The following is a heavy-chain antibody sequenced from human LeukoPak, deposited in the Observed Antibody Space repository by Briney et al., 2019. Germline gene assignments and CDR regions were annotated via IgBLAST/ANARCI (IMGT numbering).Heavy chain of an antibody. D-gene: IGHD3-22*01. Sequence: SVKVSCKASGGTFSSYAISWVRQAPGQGLEWMGGIIPIFGTANYAQKFQGRVTITADESTSTAYMELSSLRSEDTAVYYCARDSSSGYYFGYWGQGTLVTVSS. CDR3: ARDSSSGYYFGY. J-gene: IGHJ4*02. CDR1: GGTFSSYA. V-gene: IGHV1-69*13. CDR2: IIPIFGTA.